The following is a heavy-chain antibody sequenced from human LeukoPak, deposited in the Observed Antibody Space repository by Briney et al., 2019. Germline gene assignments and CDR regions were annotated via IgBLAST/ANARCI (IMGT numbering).Heavy chain of an antibody. CDR2: IKQDGSEE. CDR1: GFILSDYW. CDR3: ARGPYSRDNFDY. V-gene: IGHV3-7*03. J-gene: IGHJ4*02. Sequence: GGSLRLSCAASGFILSDYWMSWVRQAPGKGLEWVADIKQDGSEEYYVDSVKGRFTISRDNAKNSLFLQMNSLRAEDTAVYYCARGPYSRDNFDYWGRGTLVTVSS. D-gene: IGHD6-13*01.